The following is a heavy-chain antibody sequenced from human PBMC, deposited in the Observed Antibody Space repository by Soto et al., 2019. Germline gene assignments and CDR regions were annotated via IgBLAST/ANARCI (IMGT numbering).Heavy chain of an antibody. CDR3: ARDEPNIAVAGHDAFDI. D-gene: IGHD6-19*01. Sequence: ASVKVSCKASGYTFTSYGISWVRQAPGQGLEWMGWISAYNGNTNYAQKLQGRVTMTRDTSTSTVYMELSSLRSEDTAVYYCARDEPNIAVAGHDAFDIWGQGTMVTVSS. J-gene: IGHJ3*02. CDR2: ISAYNGNT. V-gene: IGHV1-18*01. CDR1: GYTFTSYG.